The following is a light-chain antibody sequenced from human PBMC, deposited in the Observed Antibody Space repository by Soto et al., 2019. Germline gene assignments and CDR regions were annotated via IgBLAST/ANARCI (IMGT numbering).Light chain of an antibody. V-gene: IGKV1-5*01. CDR3: QQYNSYPRT. CDR2: DAS. J-gene: IGKJ1*01. CDR1: QSISSW. Sequence: DIQMTQSPSTLSASVGDRVTITCRASQSISSWLAWYQQKPGKAPKLLIYDASSLESGVPSRFSGSGSGTEFTLPISSLQSDDFAPYCCQQYNSYPRTFGQGTKVEIK.